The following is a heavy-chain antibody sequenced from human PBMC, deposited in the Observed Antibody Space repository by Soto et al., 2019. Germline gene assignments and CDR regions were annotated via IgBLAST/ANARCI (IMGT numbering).Heavy chain of an antibody. J-gene: IGHJ4*02. CDR1: GDSISSNNYY. CDR2: IYYSGST. D-gene: IGHD3-16*01. V-gene: IGHV4-31*03. CDR3: ATSLGVSSLDY. Sequence: SETLSLTCTVSGDSISSNNYYWSWIRQRPGKGLEWIGYIYYSGSTYYNPSLKSRVTISVDTSKNQFSLKLSSVTAADTAVYYCATSLGVSSLDYWGQGTLVT.